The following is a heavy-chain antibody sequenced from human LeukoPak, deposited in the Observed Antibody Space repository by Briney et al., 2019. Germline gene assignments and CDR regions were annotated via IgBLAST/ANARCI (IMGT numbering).Heavy chain of an antibody. CDR1: GGSISSDSYF. D-gene: IGHD3-10*01. CDR3: AREYVTMVRGVIIPHFDY. Sequence: PSETLSLTCTVSGGSISSDSYFWGWIRQSPGKGLEWIRSIYYSGSTYYNPSLKSRVTISVDTSKNQFSLKLSSVTAADTAVYYCAREYVTMVRGVIIPHFDYWGQGTLVTVSS. CDR2: IYYSGST. V-gene: IGHV4-39*07. J-gene: IGHJ4*02.